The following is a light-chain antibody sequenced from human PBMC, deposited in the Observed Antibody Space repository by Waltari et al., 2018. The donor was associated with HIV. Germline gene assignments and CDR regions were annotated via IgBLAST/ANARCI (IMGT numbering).Light chain of an antibody. CDR1: QSVSSSY. CDR2: GAS. J-gene: IGKJ1*01. V-gene: IGKV3-20*01. Sequence: EIVLTQSPCTLSLSPGERATLSCRASQSVSSSYLACYQQKPGQAPRLLIYGASSRDTGIPDRFSGSGSGTDFTLTISRLEPEDFAVYYCKKYGTSPAGTFGQGTKVEIK. CDR3: KKYGTSPAGT.